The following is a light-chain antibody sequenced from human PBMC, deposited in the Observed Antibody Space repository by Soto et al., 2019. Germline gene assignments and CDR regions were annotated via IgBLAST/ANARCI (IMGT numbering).Light chain of an antibody. Sequence: EIVMTQSPATLSVSPGERTTLSCRASQSVSSHLAWYQQKPGQAPRLLIYGASTRATGIPARFSGSGSGTEFTLTISSLEPEDFAVYYCQQRGDWPLYTFGQGTKVDIK. CDR1: QSVSSH. J-gene: IGKJ2*01. CDR3: QQRGDWPLYT. CDR2: GAS. V-gene: IGKV3-15*01.